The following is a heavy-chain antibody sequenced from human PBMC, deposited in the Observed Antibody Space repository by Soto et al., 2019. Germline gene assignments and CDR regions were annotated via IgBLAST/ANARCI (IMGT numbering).Heavy chain of an antibody. Sequence: NPSETLSLTCTVSGGSISSYYWSWIRQPAGKGLEWIGRIYTSGSTNYNPSLKSRVTMSVDTSKNQFSLKLSSVTAADTAVYYCARDRWYSSSLVGGFYYYGMDVWGQGTAVTVSS. CDR3: ARDRWYSSSLVGGFYYYGMDV. D-gene: IGHD6-6*01. CDR2: IYTSGST. V-gene: IGHV4-4*07. CDR1: GGSISSYY. J-gene: IGHJ6*02.